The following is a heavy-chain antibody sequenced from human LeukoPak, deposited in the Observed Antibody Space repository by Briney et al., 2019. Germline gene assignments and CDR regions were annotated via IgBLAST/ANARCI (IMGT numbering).Heavy chain of an antibody. CDR1: GGSISSYY. D-gene: IGHD3-10*01. CDR2: IYYSGST. V-gene: IGHV4-59*08. J-gene: IGHJ4*02. Sequence: KSSETLSPTCTVSGGSISSYYWSWIRQPPGKGLEWIGYIYYSGSTNYNPSLKSRVTISVDTFKNQFSLKLSSVTAADTAVYYCARRSFSGSYYLDYWGQGTLVTVSS. CDR3: ARRSFSGSYYLDY.